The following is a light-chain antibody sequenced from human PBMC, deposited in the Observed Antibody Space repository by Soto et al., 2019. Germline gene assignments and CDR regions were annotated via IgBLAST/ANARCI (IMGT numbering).Light chain of an antibody. Sequence: EIVLTQSPGTLSLSPGERATLSCRASQSVSSSYLAWHQQKPGPAPRLLIYGASSRSTGLPDRFSGSGSGSDFTLTISRLEPEDFAVYYCQQYGSSFWTFGQGTKVDIK. J-gene: IGKJ1*01. CDR1: QSVSSSY. V-gene: IGKV3-20*01. CDR2: GAS. CDR3: QQYGSSFWT.